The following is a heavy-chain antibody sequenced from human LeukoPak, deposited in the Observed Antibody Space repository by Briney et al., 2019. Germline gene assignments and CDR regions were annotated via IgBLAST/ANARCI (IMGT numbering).Heavy chain of an antibody. V-gene: IGHV3-23*01. D-gene: IGHD3-10*01. CDR3: AKGIYGSGSYYYYGMDV. CDR1: GFTFSSYA. J-gene: IGHJ6*02. Sequence: GGSLRLSCAASGFTFSSYAMSWVRQAPGKGLEWVSAISGSGGSTYYADSVKGRFTISRDSSKNTLYLQMNSLRAEDTAVYYCAKGIYGSGSYYYYGMDVRGQGTTVTVSS. CDR2: ISGSGGST.